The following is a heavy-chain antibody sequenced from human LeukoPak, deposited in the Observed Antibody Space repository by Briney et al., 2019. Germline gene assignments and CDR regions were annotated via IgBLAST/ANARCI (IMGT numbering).Heavy chain of an antibody. CDR1: GFTFSNYG. D-gene: IGHD6-19*01. CDR2: IWYDGSNK. Sequence: GGSLRLSCAASGFTFSNYGMHWVRQAPGKGLEWVAVIWYDGSNKYYADSVKGRFTISRDNSKNTLYLQMNSLRAEDTAVYYCARRGAGGRAFDIWGQGTMVTVSS. V-gene: IGHV3-33*01. J-gene: IGHJ3*02. CDR3: ARRGAGGRAFDI.